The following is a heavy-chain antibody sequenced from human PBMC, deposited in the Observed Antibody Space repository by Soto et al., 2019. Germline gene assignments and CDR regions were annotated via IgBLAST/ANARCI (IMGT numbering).Heavy chain of an antibody. V-gene: IGHV3-30*04. CDR2: ISFDATKQ. J-gene: IGHJ4*03. Sequence: LRLSCTVSGFTFTNYALPWVRQAPGKRLEWVAIISFDATKQYYADAVKDRFTISRDNSKNTLYLQMSSLTVEDTAVYYCARPIHGSGSFQPAALDFWGQGTLVTVSS. D-gene: IGHD1-26*01. CDR1: GFTFTNYA. CDR3: ARPIHGSGSFQPAALDF.